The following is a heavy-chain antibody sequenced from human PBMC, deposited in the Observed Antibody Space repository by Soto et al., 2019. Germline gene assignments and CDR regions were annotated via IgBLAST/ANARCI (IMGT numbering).Heavy chain of an antibody. D-gene: IGHD6-13*01. CDR1: GFTFSSYG. CDR2: IWYDGSNK. Sequence: GGSLRLSCAASGFTFSSYGMHWVRQAPGKGLEWVAVIWYDGSNKYYADSVKGRFTISRDNSKNTLYLQMNSLRAEDTAVYYCARGPPEAAAPPVYWGQGTLVTVSS. V-gene: IGHV3-33*01. J-gene: IGHJ4*02. CDR3: ARGPPEAAAPPVY.